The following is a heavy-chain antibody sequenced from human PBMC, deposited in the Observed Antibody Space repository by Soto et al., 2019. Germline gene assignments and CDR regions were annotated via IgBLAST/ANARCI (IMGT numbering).Heavy chain of an antibody. J-gene: IGHJ5*02. CDR2: INVYNGNT. D-gene: IGHD3-10*01. CDR3: ARGVGSGSYYNQYNWFAP. CDR1: GYTFTNYG. Sequence: ASVKVSFKASGYTFTNYGISWVRQAPGQGLEWMGWINVYNGNTKYAQKVQGRVTMTTDTSTSTAYMELRSLRSDDTAVYYFARGVGSGSYYNQYNWFAPWGQGTLVTVSS. V-gene: IGHV1-18*01.